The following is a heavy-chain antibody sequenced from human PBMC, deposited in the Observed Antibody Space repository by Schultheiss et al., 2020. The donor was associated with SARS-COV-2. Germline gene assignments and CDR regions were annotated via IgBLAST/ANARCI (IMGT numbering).Heavy chain of an antibody. J-gene: IGHJ3*02. CDR2: INPSGGST. Sequence: ASVKVSCKASGGTFSSYAISWVRQAPGQGLEWMGIINPSGGSTSYAQKFQGRVTMTRDTSTSTVYMELSSLRSEDTAVYYCASCGVEMATIRHCDAFDIWGQGTMVTVSS. V-gene: IGHV1-46*01. CDR1: GGTFSSYA. CDR3: ASCGVEMATIRHCDAFDI. D-gene: IGHD5-24*01.